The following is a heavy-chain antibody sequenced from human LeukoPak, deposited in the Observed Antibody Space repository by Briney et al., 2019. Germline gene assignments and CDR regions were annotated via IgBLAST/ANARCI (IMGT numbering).Heavy chain of an antibody. V-gene: IGHV4-59*02. CDR1: GGYVSSSL. J-gene: IGHJ5*02. CDR3: ARLSRPHDYDNWFDH. D-gene: IGHD4-17*01. CDR2: TYDGGRG. Sequence: PSETLSLTCTVSGGYVSSSLWAWIRQAPGKGLDLIGFTYDGGRGNYKPSLRGRVDISLDTSNNRYSLRLTSVTAADTGVYYCARLSRPHDYDNWFDHWGQGILVTVSS.